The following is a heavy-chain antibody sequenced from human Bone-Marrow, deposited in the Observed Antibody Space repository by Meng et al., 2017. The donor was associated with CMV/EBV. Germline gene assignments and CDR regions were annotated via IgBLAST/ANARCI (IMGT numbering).Heavy chain of an antibody. CDR3: ARDLVVGLGSSQEKSYYYYGMDV. CDR2: ISGSGGST. Sequence: GESLKISCAASGFTFSSYAMSWVRQAPGKGLEWVSAISGSGGSTYYADSVKGRFTISRDNSKNTLYLQMNSLRAEDTAVYYCARDLVVGLGSSQEKSYYYYGMDVWGQGTTVTVSS. CDR1: GFTFSSYA. J-gene: IGHJ6*02. V-gene: IGHV3-23*01. D-gene: IGHD6-13*01.